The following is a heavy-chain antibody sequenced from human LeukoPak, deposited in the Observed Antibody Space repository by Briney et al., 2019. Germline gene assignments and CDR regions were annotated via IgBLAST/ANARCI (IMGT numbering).Heavy chain of an antibody. CDR1: GYTFTGYY. CDR2: INPNSGGT. CDR3: ASTMVRGSKGAFDI. D-gene: IGHD3-10*01. J-gene: IGHJ3*02. V-gene: IGHV1-2*02. Sequence: ASVKVSCKASGYTFTGYYMHWVRQAPGQGLEWMGWINPNSGGTNYAQKFQGRVTMTRDTSISTAYMELSRLRSDDTAVYYCASTMVRGSKGAFDIWGQGTMVTVSS.